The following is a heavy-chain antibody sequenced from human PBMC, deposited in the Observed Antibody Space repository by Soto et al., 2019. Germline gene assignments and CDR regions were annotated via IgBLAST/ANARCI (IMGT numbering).Heavy chain of an antibody. D-gene: IGHD6-13*01. CDR2: VYYTGTT. Sequence: LSLTCTVSGGSISSYFYIWVRQPPGRGLEWIGSVYYTGTTDYNPSLKSRVTLSVDTSKTQFSLNLRSLSAADTAVYYCARDVASAPRAFDYWGRGILVTVSS. CDR3: ARDVASAPRAFDY. J-gene: IGHJ4*02. V-gene: IGHV4-59*01. CDR1: GGSISSYF.